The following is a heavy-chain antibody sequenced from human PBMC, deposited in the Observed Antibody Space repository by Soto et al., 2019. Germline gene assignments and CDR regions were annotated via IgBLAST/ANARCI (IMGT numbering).Heavy chain of an antibody. D-gene: IGHD2-2*01. CDR2: ISATGGST. J-gene: IGHJ4*02. V-gene: IGHV3-23*01. Sequence: GGSLRLSCAASGFTFNNYAMNWVRQAPGKGLEWVATISATGGSTYYADSVKGRFTISRDNSKNTLYLQMNSLRAEDTAVYYCAKIGEAAMLHYFDYWGQGTLVTVSS. CDR1: GFTFNNYA. CDR3: AKIGEAAMLHYFDY.